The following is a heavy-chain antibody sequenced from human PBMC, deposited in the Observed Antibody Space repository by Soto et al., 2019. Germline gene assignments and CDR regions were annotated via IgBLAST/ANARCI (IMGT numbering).Heavy chain of an antibody. CDR3: AAGLESSGWYDGAFDY. CDR1: GFTFTSSA. D-gene: IGHD6-19*01. J-gene: IGHJ4*02. CDR2: IVVGSGNT. V-gene: IGHV1-58*02. Sequence: MQLVQSGPEVKKPGTSVKVSCKASGFTFTSSAMQWVRQARGQRLEWIGWIVVGSGNTNYAQKFQERVTITRDMSTSTAYMELSSLRSEDTAVYYCAAGLESSGWYDGAFDYWGQGTLVTVSS.